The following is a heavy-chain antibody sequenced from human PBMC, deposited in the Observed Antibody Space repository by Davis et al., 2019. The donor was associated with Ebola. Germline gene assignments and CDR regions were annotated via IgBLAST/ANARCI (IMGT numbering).Heavy chain of an antibody. D-gene: IGHD6-13*01. CDR3: AKDFISNIASTGNFDY. CDR1: GFTFSSYA. V-gene: IGHV3-23*01. Sequence: PGGSLRLSCAASGFTFSSYAMSWVRQAPGKGLEWVSGISGSGNRTHYADSVKGRFTISRDNSKNTLFLQMNSLRAEDTAIYYCAKDFISNIASTGNFDYWGQGTLVTVSS. CDR2: ISGSGNRT. J-gene: IGHJ4*02.